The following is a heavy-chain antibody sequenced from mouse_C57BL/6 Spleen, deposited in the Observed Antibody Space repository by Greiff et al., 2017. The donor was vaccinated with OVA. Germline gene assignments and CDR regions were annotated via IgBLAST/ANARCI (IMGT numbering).Heavy chain of an antibody. Sequence: VQLKESGPELVKPGASVKISCKASGYSFTDYNMNWVKQSHGKSLEWIGVINPNYGTTSYNQKFKGKATLTVDQSSSTAYMQLNSLTSEDSAVYYCARGGYYGSSRYFDVWGTGTTVTVSS. CDR2: INPNYGTT. J-gene: IGHJ1*03. CDR1: GYSFTDYN. D-gene: IGHD1-1*01. CDR3: ARGGYYGSSRYFDV. V-gene: IGHV1-39*01.